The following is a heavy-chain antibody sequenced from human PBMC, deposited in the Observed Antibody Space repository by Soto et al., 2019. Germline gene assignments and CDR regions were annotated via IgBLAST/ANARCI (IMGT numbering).Heavy chain of an antibody. D-gene: IGHD2-15*01. V-gene: IGHV1-18*01. CDR3: AREYFSGGSCQDYYYYYGMDV. J-gene: IGHJ6*02. CDR2: ISAYNGNT. Sequence: GASVKVSCKASGYTFTSYGISWVRQAPGQGLEWMGWISAYNGNTNYAQKLQGRVTMTTDTSTSTAYMELRSLRSDDTAVYYCAREYFSGGSCQDYYYYYGMDVWGQETRVAVCS. CDR1: GYTFTSYG.